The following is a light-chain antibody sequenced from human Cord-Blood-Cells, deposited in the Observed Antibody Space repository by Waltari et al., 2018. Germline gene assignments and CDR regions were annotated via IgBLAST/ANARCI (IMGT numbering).Light chain of an antibody. V-gene: IGLV1-47*01. CDR1: SSNIGSNY. Sequence: QSVLTQPPSASGTPGQRVTISCSGSSSNIGSNYVYWYQQLPGTAPKLLIYRNNQRPSGVPDRFAGSKSGTSASLAISGLRSGDEADYYCAAWDDSLSFVFGGGTKLTVL. CDR3: AAWDDSLSFV. J-gene: IGLJ3*02. CDR2: RNN.